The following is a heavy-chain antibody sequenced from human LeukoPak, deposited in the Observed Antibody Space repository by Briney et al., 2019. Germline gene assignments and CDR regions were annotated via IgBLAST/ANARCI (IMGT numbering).Heavy chain of an antibody. CDR3: ARVGYSSGWYEY. D-gene: IGHD6-19*01. J-gene: IGHJ4*02. CDR1: GFIFSTYG. CDR2: IWEDGTNI. V-gene: IGHV3-33*01. Sequence: PGGSRRLSCVASGFIFSTYGMHWVRQAPGKGLEWVAAIWEDGTNIHYADSVKGRFTISRDNPKNTLYLQMNSLRVEDTAVYYCARVGYSSGWYEYWGQGTLVTVSS.